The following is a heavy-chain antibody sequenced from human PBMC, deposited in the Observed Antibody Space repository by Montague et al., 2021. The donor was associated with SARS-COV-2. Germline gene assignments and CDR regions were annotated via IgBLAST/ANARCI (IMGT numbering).Heavy chain of an antibody. Sequence: SLRLSCAASGSTFSSYAMHWVRQAPGKGLEWVAVISYDGSNKYYXDSVKGRFTISRDNSKNTLYLQMNSLRAEDTAVYYRARDPPYFDSGGFLDYWGQGTLVTVSS. CDR1: GSTFSSYA. V-gene: IGHV3-30-3*01. CDR2: ISYDGSNK. CDR3: ARDPPYFDSGGFLDY. J-gene: IGHJ4*02. D-gene: IGHD3-9*01.